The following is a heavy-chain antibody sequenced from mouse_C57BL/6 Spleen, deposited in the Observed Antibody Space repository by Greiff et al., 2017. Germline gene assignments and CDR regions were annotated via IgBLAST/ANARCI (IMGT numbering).Heavy chain of an antibody. CDR1: GYTFTDYY. V-gene: IGHV1-26*01. CDR3: ARRFYGYDEGYATDY. CDR2: INPNNGGT. D-gene: IGHD2-2*01. J-gene: IGHJ4*01. Sequence: VQLKESGPELVKPGASVKISCKASGYTFTDYYMNWVKQSHGKSLEWIGDINPNNGGTSYNQKFKGKATLTVDKSSSTAYMERRSLTSEDSAVYYCARRFYGYDEGYATDYWGQGTSVTVSS.